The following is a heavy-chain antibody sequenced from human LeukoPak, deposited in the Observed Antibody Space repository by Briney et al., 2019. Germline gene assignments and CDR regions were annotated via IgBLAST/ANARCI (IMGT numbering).Heavy chain of an antibody. D-gene: IGHD3-9*01. V-gene: IGHV4-39*07. J-gene: IGHJ4*02. CDR2: IYYSGST. Sequence: SETLSLTCTVSGGSISSYYWSWIRQPPGKGLEWIGSIYYSGSTYYNPSLKSRVTISVDTSKNQFSLKLSSVTAADTAVYYCARGRNYDILTVGFDYWGQGTLVTVSS. CDR3: ARGRNYDILTVGFDY. CDR1: GGSISSYY.